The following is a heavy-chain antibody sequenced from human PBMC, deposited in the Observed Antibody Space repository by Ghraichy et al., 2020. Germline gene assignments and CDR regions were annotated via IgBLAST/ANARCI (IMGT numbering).Heavy chain of an antibody. CDR1: GFPFGDYN. J-gene: IGHJ6*02. V-gene: IGHV3-48*02. CDR3: ARASRVVRFYYYDGMDV. CDR2: ISTSSRSI. D-gene: IGHD4-23*01. Sequence: GGSLRLSCVGYGFPFGDYNLNWVRQSPGKGLEWISYISTSSRSIFYADSVKGRFTISRDNAQNSLFLQMRSLRDEDTAVYYCARASRVVRFYYYDGMDVWGQGTTVTVSS.